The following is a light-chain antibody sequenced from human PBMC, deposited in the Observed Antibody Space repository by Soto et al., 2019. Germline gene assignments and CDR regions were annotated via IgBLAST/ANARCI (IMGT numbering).Light chain of an antibody. J-gene: IGLJ1*01. CDR3: AAWDDSLNVLYV. V-gene: IGLV1-44*01. CDR2: SNN. CDR1: SSNIGSNT. Sequence: QSVLNQPPSASSTAGQSVPITCSGSSSNIGSNTVNWYQQLPGTAPKLLIYSNNQRPSGVPDRFSGSKSGTSASLAISGLQSEDEADYYCAAWDDSLNVLYVFGTGTKVTVL.